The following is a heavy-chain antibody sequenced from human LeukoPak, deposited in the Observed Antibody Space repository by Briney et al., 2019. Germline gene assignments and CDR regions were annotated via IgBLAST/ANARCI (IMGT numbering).Heavy chain of an antibody. D-gene: IGHD1-26*01. CDR1: GFTFSSYW. CDR2: IKSDESTT. V-gene: IGHV3-74*01. CDR3: ARGDGGSYGGRFDY. J-gene: IGHJ4*02. Sequence: GGSLRLSCAASGFTFSSYWMNWVRQAPGKGLVWVSRIKSDESTTSYADSVKGRFTIYRDNARNTLYLRMNSLRTEDTAVYYCARGDGGSYGGRFDYWGQGTLVTVSS.